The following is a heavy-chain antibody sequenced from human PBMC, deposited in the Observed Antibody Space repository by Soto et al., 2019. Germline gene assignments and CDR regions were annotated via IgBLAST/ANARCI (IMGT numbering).Heavy chain of an antibody. CDR1: GFSLRTYG. D-gene: IGHD6-19*01. CDR2: ISYDGSHM. CDR3: AKDLWAYNSGWSAFDY. Sequence: QVQLVESGGGVVQAGRSLRLSCAASGFSLRTYGMHWVRQAPGKGLEWVAVISYDGSHMYYADSVKGRFTISRDFSKNTLYLQMNSLRAEDAAVYFCAKDLWAYNSGWSAFDYWGQGTLVTVSS. J-gene: IGHJ4*02. V-gene: IGHV3-30*18.